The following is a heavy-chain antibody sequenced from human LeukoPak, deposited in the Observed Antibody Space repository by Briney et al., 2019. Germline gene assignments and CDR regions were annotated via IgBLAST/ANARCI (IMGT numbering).Heavy chain of an antibody. CDR3: ARSSLAVYFNY. CDR2: IFTRGTT. D-gene: IGHD6-19*01. Sequence: PSQTLSLTCTVSGGSISSGSYYWNWIRQPAWKGLEWLGNIFTRGTTNYNASLESRLTISLDTARNQFSLSLRSVTAADTAIYFCARSSLAVYFNYWGQGTLVTASS. V-gene: IGHV4-61*09. J-gene: IGHJ4*02. CDR1: GGSISSGSYY.